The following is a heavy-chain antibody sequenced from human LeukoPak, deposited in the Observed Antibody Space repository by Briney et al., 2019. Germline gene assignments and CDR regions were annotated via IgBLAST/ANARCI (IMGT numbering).Heavy chain of an antibody. J-gene: IGHJ6*03. Sequence: GGSLRLSCAASGFTFDDYGMSWVRQAPGKGLEWVSGINWNGGSTGYADSVKGRFTISRDNAKNSLYLQMNSLRAEDTALYYCAREHSSSRGPYCYYYMDVWGKGTTVTVSS. CDR3: AREHSSSRGPYCYYYMDV. V-gene: IGHV3-20*04. CDR2: INWNGGST. CDR1: GFTFDDYG. D-gene: IGHD6-6*01.